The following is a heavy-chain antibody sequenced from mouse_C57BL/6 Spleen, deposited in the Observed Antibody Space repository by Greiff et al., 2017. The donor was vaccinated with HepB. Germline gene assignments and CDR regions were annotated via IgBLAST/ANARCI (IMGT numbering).Heavy chain of an antibody. Sequence: DVQLVESGPGLVKPSQSLSLTCSVTGYSITSGYDWNWIRQFPGNKLEWMGYISYDGSNNYNPSLKNRISITRDTSKNQFFLKLNSVTTEDTATYYCARFYYYGSCDYWGQGTTLTVSS. D-gene: IGHD1-1*01. V-gene: IGHV3-6*01. CDR1: GYSITSGYD. J-gene: IGHJ2*01. CDR2: ISYDGSN. CDR3: ARFYYYGSCDY.